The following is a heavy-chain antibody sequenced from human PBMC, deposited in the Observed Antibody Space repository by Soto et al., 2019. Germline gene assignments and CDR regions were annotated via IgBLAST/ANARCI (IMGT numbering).Heavy chain of an antibody. J-gene: IGHJ4*02. CDR3: ARVSTYYFDSSGSYTSDY. Sequence: ASVKVSCKASGGTFSSCAISWVRQAPGQGLEWMGGIIPIFGTANYAQKFQGRVTITADESTSTAYMELSSLRSEDTAVYYCARVSTYYFDSSGSYTSDYWGQGTLVTVSS. CDR2: IIPIFGTA. D-gene: IGHD3-22*01. CDR1: GGTFSSCA. V-gene: IGHV1-69*13.